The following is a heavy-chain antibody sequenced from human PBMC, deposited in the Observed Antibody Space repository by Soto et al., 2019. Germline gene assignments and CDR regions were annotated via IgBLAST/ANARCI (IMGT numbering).Heavy chain of an antibody. Sequence: SETLSLTCTVSGGSISSYYSSWIRQPPGKGLEWIGYIYYSGSTNYNPSLKSRFTISRGNAKNSLFLQMNSLRAEDTAVYYCARDQEGGTLYWGRGTLVTVSS. D-gene: IGHD2-15*01. J-gene: IGHJ4*02. CDR2: IYYSGST. CDR3: ARDQEGGTLY. V-gene: IGHV4-59*12. CDR1: GGSISSYY.